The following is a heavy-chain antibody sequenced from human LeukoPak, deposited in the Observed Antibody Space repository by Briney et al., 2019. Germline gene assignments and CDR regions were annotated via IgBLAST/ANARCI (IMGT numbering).Heavy chain of an antibody. Sequence: GESLRLSCAASGFTFSSYAMSWVRQAPGKGLEWVSAISGSGGSTYYADSVEGRFTISRDNSKNTLYLQMNSLRAEDTAVYYCAKERGFSSSSSVDWGQGTLVTVSS. V-gene: IGHV3-23*01. D-gene: IGHD6-6*01. CDR2: ISGSGGST. CDR3: AKERGFSSSSSVD. J-gene: IGHJ4*02. CDR1: GFTFSSYA.